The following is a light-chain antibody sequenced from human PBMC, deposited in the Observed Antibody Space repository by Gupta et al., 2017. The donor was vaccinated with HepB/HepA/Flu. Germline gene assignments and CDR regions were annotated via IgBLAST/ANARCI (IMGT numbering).Light chain of an antibody. V-gene: IGKV1-39*01. J-gene: IGKJ4*01. CDR3: QQSYSTPPT. CDR1: QSISSH. CDR2: AAS. Sequence: DIQMTQSPSSLSASVGGRVTITCRASQSISSHLNWYQQKSGKAPKLLIYAASSLQSGVPSRFSGSGSGTXFTLTIXGLHPEDFASYYCQQSYSTPPTFGXGTKVDIK.